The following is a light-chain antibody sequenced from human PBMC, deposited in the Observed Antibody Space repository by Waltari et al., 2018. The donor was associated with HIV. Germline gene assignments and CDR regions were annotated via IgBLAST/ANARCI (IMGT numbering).Light chain of an antibody. CDR2: WAS. V-gene: IGKV4-1*01. Sequence: DIAMTQSPDTLTVSLGERATINCRSSQKILYSANNKNYLAWYQQKSGHPPKVLFYWASTRESGVPNRCSGSGSGTDFTLTISSVQAEDVAVYYCQQYYSLPWTFGQGTKVEI. J-gene: IGKJ1*01. CDR1: QKILYSANNKNY. CDR3: QQYYSLPWT.